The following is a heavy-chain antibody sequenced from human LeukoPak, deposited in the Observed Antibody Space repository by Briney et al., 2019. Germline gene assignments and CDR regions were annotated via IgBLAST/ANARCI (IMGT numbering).Heavy chain of an antibody. CDR3: ARDGDMLATIFDF. CDR1: GFTFSSYW. D-gene: IGHD5-12*01. J-gene: IGHJ4*02. V-gene: IGHV4-34*01. CDR2: INHSGNT. Sequence: GSLRLSCAASGFTFSSYWMSWVRQPPGKGLEWIGEINHSGNTNYNPSLKSRVTISVDTSNNQFSLKLSSVTAADTAVYYCARDGDMLATIFDFWGQGTLVTVSS.